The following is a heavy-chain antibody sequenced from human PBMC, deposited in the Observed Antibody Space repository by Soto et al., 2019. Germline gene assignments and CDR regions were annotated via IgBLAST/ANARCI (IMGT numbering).Heavy chain of an antibody. D-gene: IGHD3-16*01. CDR2: ISGSGVRT. Sequence: VQLLQSGGGLVQPGGSLRLSCEASGFIFATTAMGWVRQAPGKGLEWVSTISGSGVRTYYADSVKGRFTISRGNSKNTLFLKMNSLRADDTAVYSCAAVMGSDYDYVWGSLSFDHWGQGALVTVST. J-gene: IGHJ4*02. V-gene: IGHV3-23*01. CDR1: GFIFATTA. CDR3: AAVMGSDYDYVWGSLSFDH.